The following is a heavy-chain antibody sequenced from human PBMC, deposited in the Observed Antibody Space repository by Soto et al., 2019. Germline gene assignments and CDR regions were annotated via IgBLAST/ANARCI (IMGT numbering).Heavy chain of an antibody. D-gene: IGHD3-9*01. CDR1: GYTFTGYY. J-gene: IGHJ5*02. CDR3: AGGRFTILSGRGGWFDP. Sequence: QVQLVQSGAEVKKPGASVKVSCKASGYTFTGYYMHWVRQAPGQGLEWMGWINPNSGGTNHAQKFQGWVTMTRDTYISTAYMELSGLRSDDTAVYYCAGGRFTILSGRGGWFDPWGQGTLVTVSS. V-gene: IGHV1-2*04. CDR2: INPNSGGT.